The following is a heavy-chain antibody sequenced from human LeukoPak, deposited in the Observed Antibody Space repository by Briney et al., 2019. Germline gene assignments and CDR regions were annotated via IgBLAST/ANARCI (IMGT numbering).Heavy chain of an antibody. D-gene: IGHD3-3*01. CDR2: ISSSGSTI. CDR3: ASGYYTGWFDP. CDR1: GFTLGRYE. Sequence: SGASPMNSCAGCGFTLGRYEMKGVRQAPEKKLEWVSYISSSGSTIYYADSVKGRFTISRDNAKNSLYLQMNSLRAGDTAVYYCASGYYTGWFDPWGQGTLVTVSS. J-gene: IGHJ5*02. V-gene: IGHV3-48*03.